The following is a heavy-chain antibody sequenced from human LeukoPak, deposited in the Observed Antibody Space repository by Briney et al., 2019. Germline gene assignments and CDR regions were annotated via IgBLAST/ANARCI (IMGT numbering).Heavy chain of an antibody. CDR2: FDPEDGET. Sequence: ASVKVSCKVSGYTLTELSMHWVRQAPGKGLEWIGGFDPEDGETIYAQKFQGRVTMTEDTSTDTAYMELSSLRSEDTAVYYCATSEQRITMIVVYFDYWGQGTPVTVSS. CDR1: GYTLTELS. V-gene: IGHV1-24*01. CDR3: ATSEQRITMIVVYFDY. J-gene: IGHJ4*02. D-gene: IGHD3-22*01.